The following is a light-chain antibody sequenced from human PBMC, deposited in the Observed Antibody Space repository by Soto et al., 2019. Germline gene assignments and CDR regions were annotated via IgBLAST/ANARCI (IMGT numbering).Light chain of an antibody. CDR3: QQRSDWPLT. CDR1: QTVYNY. CDR2: DVS. V-gene: IGKV3-11*01. J-gene: IGKJ1*01. Sequence: VVLTQSPATLSLSPEERATLSCRASQTVYNYFAWYQQKPGQAPRLLIYDVSNRATGIPARFSGSGYGTDFPLTISSLEPEDFAVYYCQQRSDWPLTFGQGTKV.